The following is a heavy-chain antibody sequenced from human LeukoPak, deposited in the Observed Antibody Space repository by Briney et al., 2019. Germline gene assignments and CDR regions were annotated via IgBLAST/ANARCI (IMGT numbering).Heavy chain of an antibody. CDR3: ARLEGLIYFDY. CDR1: SGSINSNSYY. D-gene: IGHD3-16*01. J-gene: IGHJ4*02. V-gene: IGHV4-39*01. CDR2: IYYSGST. Sequence: SSEALSLTCSVSSGSINSNSYYWGWIRQPPGKGLEWIGSIYYSGSTYYSPSLKSRVTISVDTSKNQFSLKLSSVTAADTAVYYCARLEGLIYFDYWGQGTLVTVSS.